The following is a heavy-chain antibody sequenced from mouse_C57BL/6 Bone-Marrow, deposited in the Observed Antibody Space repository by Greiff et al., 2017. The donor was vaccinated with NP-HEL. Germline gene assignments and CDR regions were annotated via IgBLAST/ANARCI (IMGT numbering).Heavy chain of an antibody. V-gene: IGHV5-4*01. Sequence: EVKLVESGGGLVKPGGSLKLSCAASGFTFSSYAMSWVRQTPEKRLEWVATISDGGSYTYYPDNVKGRFTISRDNAKNNLYLQMSHLKSEDTAMYYCARDQALYYDYSFDYWGQGTTLTVSS. J-gene: IGHJ2*01. CDR2: ISDGGSYT. CDR3: ARDQALYYDYSFDY. CDR1: GFTFSSYA. D-gene: IGHD2-4*01.